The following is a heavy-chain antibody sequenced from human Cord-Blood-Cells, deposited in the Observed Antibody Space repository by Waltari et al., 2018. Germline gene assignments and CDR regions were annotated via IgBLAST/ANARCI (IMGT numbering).Heavy chain of an antibody. D-gene: IGHD3-22*01. Sequence: QVQLVQSGAEVKKPGASVKVSCKASGYTFTVYYMHWVRQAPGQGLEWMGCINPNSGRTNYAQKFQGRVTMTRDTSISTAYMELSRLRSDDTAVYYCARDVSSEYYYDSSGYYYGYWGQGTLVTVSS. J-gene: IGHJ4*02. CDR3: ARDVSSEYYYDSSGYYYGY. V-gene: IGHV1-2*02. CDR1: GYTFTVYY. CDR2: INPNSGRT.